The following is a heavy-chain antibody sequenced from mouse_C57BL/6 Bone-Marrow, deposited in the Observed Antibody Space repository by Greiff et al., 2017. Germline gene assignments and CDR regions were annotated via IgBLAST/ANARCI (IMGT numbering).Heavy chain of an antibody. D-gene: IGHD1-1*01. Sequence: EVMLVESGEGLVKPGGSLKLSCAASGFTFSSYAMSWVRQTPEKRLEWVAYISSGGDYLYYADTVKGRFTISRDNARNTLYLQMSSLKSEDTAMYYCTRDGYYGSSYYFDYWGQGTTLTVSS. CDR2: ISSGGDYL. V-gene: IGHV5-9-1*02. CDR3: TRDGYYGSSYYFDY. J-gene: IGHJ2*01. CDR1: GFTFSSYA.